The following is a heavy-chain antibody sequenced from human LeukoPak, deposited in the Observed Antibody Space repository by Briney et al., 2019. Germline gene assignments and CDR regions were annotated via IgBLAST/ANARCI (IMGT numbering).Heavy chain of an antibody. CDR3: AKETIAVAGVHHFDY. CDR2: INSDGSTA. Sequence: GGSLRLSCAASGFTFSSYWMHWVRQAPGKGLVWVSRINSDGSTASYADSVRGRFTISRDNAKNTLYLQMNSLRAEDTAVYYCAKETIAVAGVHHFDYWGQGTLVTVSS. J-gene: IGHJ4*02. V-gene: IGHV3-74*01. D-gene: IGHD6-19*01. CDR1: GFTFSSYW.